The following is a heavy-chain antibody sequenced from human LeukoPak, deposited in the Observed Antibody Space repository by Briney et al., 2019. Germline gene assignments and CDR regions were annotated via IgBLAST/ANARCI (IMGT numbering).Heavy chain of an antibody. D-gene: IGHD2-21*02. CDR3: ARFQHCGGDCYLLDY. CDR1: GFTFSTYW. V-gene: IGHV3-7*01. Sequence: PGGSLRLSCAASGFTFSTYWMSWVRQAPGNGLEWVANIKQDGSEKYYVDSVKGRFTISRDNTKNSLLLQMNSLRAEDTAVYYCARFQHCGGDCYLLDYWGQGTLVTVSS. J-gene: IGHJ4*02. CDR2: IKQDGSEK.